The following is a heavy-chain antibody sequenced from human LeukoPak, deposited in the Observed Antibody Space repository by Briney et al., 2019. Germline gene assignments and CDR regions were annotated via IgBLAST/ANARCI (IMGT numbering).Heavy chain of an antibody. J-gene: IGHJ4*02. CDR1: GFTFSSYA. CDR3: ARDGFVGSGWHGGGRYFDY. V-gene: IGHV3-30-3*01. CDR2: ISYDGSNK. D-gene: IGHD6-19*01. Sequence: GGSLRLSCAASGFTFSSYAMHWVRQAPGKGVEWVAVISYDGSNKYYADSVKGRFTISRDNSKNTLYLQMNSLRAEDTAVYYCARDGFVGSGWHGGGRYFDYWGQGTLVTVSS.